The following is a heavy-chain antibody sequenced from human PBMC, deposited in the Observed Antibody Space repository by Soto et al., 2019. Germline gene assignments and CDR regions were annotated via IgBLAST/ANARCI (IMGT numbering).Heavy chain of an antibody. V-gene: IGHV4-39*01. J-gene: IGHJ4*02. CDR3: ARTVVPVMGEFDY. CDR1: GGSISSSSYY. CDR2: IYYSGST. Sequence: SETLSLTCTVSGGSISSSSYYWGWIRQPPGKGLEWIGSIYYSGSTYYNPSLKSRVTISVDTSKNQFSLKLSSVTAADTAVYYCARTVVPVMGEFDYWGQGTLVTVSS. D-gene: IGHD2-2*01.